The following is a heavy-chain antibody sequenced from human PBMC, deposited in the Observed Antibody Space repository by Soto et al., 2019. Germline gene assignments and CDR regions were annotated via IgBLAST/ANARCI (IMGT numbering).Heavy chain of an antibody. D-gene: IGHD1-7*01. Sequence: ASVKVSCKASGGTFSSYAISWVRQAPGQGLEWMGGIIPIFGTANYAQKFQGRVTITADESTSTAYMELSSLRSEDTAVYYCARRSNNWNYNWFDPWGQGTLVTVSS. CDR3: ARRSNNWNYNWFDP. V-gene: IGHV1-69*13. CDR1: GGTFSSYA. CDR2: IIPIFGTA. J-gene: IGHJ5*02.